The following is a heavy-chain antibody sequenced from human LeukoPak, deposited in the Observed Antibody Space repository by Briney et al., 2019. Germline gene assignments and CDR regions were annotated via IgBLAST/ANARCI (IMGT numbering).Heavy chain of an antibody. CDR3: AELGITMIGGV. J-gene: IGHJ6*04. V-gene: IGHV3-7*01. CDR1: GFTFRSYW. D-gene: IGHD3-10*02. Sequence: GGSLRLSCAASGFTFRSYWMGWVRQAPGMGLEWVAHIKQDGSEEYYVDSVRGRFTISRDNAKNSLYLQMNSLRAEDTAVYYCAELGITMIGGVWGKGTTVTISS. CDR2: IKQDGSEE.